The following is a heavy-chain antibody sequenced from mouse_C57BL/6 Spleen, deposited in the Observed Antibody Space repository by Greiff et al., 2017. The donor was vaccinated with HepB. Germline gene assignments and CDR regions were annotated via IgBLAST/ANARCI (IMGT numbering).Heavy chain of an antibody. J-gene: IGHJ1*03. CDR1: GYTFTDYE. V-gene: IGHV1-15*01. D-gene: IGHD1-1*01. CDR2: IDPETGGT. Sequence: VQLQQSGAELVRPGASVTLSCKASGYTFTDYEMHWVKQTPVHGLEWIGAIDPETGGTAYNQKFKGKAILTADKSSSTAYMELRSLTSEDSAVFYCTREAYYYGRDWYFDVWGTGTTVTVSS. CDR3: TREAYYYGRDWYFDV.